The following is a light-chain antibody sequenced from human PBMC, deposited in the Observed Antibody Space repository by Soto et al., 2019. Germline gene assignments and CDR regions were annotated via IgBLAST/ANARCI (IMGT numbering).Light chain of an antibody. V-gene: IGKV3-20*01. CDR2: GAS. Sequence: EIVLTQSPGTLSLSPGERATLSCRASQTVGNNYLDWYQQKPGQAPRLLIYGASSRATVIPDRFSGSGSGTDFTLTISILEHEDFAVYYCRQSATSPRTFGQGTKVEI. CDR1: QTVGNNY. J-gene: IGKJ1*01. CDR3: RQSATSPRT.